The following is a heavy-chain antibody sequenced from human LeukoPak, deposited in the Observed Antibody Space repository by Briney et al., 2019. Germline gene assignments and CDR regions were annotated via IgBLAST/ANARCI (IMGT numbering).Heavy chain of an antibody. CDR1: GGSISSYY. Sequence: SETLSLTCTVSGGSISSYYWSWIRQPPGKGLEWIGYIYYSGSTNYNPSLKSRVTISVDTSKNQFSLKLSSVTAADTAVYYCARVRSSGWYSGYWYFDPWGRGTLVTVSS. CDR3: ARVRSSGWYSGYWYFDP. J-gene: IGHJ2*01. CDR2: IYYSGST. D-gene: IGHD6-19*01. V-gene: IGHV4-59*01.